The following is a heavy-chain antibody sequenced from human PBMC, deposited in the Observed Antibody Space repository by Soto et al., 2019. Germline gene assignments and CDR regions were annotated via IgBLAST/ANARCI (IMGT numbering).Heavy chain of an antibody. CDR3: ARLVPGAEAWFGH. J-gene: IGHJ5*02. D-gene: IGHD2-2*01. CDR2: ISLYSDGT. CDR1: GYTFSNYG. Sequence: QVQLVQSGGEVKRPGASVKVSCKTSGYTFSNYGITWVRQAPGQPLEWLGWISLYSDGTNYAQKFQGRVSTTTDTSTTTAYIELRSLRSDDTAVYYCARLVPGAEAWFGHWGQGTLVTVSS. V-gene: IGHV1-18*01.